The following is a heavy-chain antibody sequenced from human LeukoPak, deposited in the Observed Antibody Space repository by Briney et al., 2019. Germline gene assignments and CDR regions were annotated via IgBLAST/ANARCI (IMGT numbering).Heavy chain of an antibody. J-gene: IGHJ4*02. Sequence: HAGGSLRLSCAASGFTFSSYGMHWVRQAPGKGLEWVAVISYDGSNKYYADSVKGRFTISRDNSKNTLYLQMNSLRVEDTAVYYCAKEAGEDTAGPGYWGQGTLVTVSS. CDR1: GFTFSSYG. CDR3: AKEAGEDTAGPGY. D-gene: IGHD5-18*01. V-gene: IGHV3-30*18. CDR2: ISYDGSNK.